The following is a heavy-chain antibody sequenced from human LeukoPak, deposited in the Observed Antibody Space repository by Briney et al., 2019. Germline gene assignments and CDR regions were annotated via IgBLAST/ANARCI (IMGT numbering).Heavy chain of an antibody. J-gene: IGHJ6*03. V-gene: IGHV4-59*11. CDR2: IYYSGAT. D-gene: IGHD1-26*01. CDR1: GGSISSHY. CDR3: ARALPEASYYYYYMDV. Sequence: EPSETLSLTCTVSGGSISSHYWSWLRQPPGKGLQWIGYIYYSGATNYNPSLKSRVTMSIDTSKNQFSLKLSSVTAADTALYYCARALPEASYYYYYMDVWGKGTTVTVSS.